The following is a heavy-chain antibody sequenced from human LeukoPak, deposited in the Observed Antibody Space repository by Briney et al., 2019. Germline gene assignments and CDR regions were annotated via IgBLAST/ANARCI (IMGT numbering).Heavy chain of an antibody. D-gene: IGHD3-22*01. CDR3: AREGGDYYDSSGYYYGY. J-gene: IGHJ4*02. Sequence: PSETLSLTCTGSGYSISSGYYWGWIRQPPGKGLEWIGTIYHSGSTYYNPSLKSRVTISVDTSKNQFSLKLSSVTAADTAVYYCAREGGDYYDSSGYYYGYWGQGTLVTVSS. CDR1: GYSISSGYY. CDR2: IYHSGST. V-gene: IGHV4-38-2*02.